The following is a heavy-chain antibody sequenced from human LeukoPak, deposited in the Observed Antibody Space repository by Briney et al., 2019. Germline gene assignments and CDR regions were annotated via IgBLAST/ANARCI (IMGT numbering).Heavy chain of an antibody. CDR2: IYHSGST. D-gene: IGHD1-26*01. CDR1: GGSISSGGYY. Sequence: SETLSLTCTVSGGSISSGGYYWSWIRQPPGKGLEWIGYIYHSGSTYYNPSLKSRVTISVDRSKNQFSLKLSSVTAADTAVYYCARYSGSSAQGAFDIWGQGTMVTVSS. J-gene: IGHJ3*02. V-gene: IGHV4-30-2*01. CDR3: ARYSGSSAQGAFDI.